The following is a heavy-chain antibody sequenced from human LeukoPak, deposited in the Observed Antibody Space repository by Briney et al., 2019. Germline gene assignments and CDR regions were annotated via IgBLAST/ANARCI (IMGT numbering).Heavy chain of an antibody. CDR2: IHAGTGDT. CDR3: ARDENWGPDY. CDR1: GYTFTGHY. D-gene: IGHD7-27*01. J-gene: IGHJ4*02. Sequence: ASVKVSCKASGYTFTGHYMHWVRQAPGHGLEWMGWIHAGTGDTNYAQKFQGRFTTTRDTSISTLYMELNRLTSDDTAVYFCARDENWGPDYWGQGTLVTVSS. V-gene: IGHV1-2*02.